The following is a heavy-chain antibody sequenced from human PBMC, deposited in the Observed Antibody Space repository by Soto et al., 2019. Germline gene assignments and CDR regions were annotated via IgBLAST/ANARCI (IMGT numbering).Heavy chain of an antibody. Sequence: QVQLQESGPGLVKPSQTLSLTCTVSGGSISSCDYYCGWIRHPPGKGLEWIGYVYYSGSTYYNPSLKSRVTISVDTSKTQFTPKLSSVTAADTAVYYCARAQGSGFLVSWGQGTLVTVSS. J-gene: IGHJ4*02. V-gene: IGHV4-30-4*01. CDR1: GGSISSCDYY. CDR2: VYYSGST. D-gene: IGHD3-10*01. CDR3: ARAQGSGFLVS.